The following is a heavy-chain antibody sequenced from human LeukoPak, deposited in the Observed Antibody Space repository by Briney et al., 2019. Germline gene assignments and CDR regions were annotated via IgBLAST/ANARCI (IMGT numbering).Heavy chain of an antibody. CDR1: GFTFSSYW. Sequence: PGGSLRLSCAASGFTFSSYWMHWVRQVPGKGLVWVSRIISDGSNTTYAGSVKGRFTISRDNAKNTLYLQMSSLRAEDTAVYYCARDTAHAFDIWGQGTMVTVSS. CDR2: IISDGSNT. CDR3: ARDTAHAFDI. D-gene: IGHD5-18*01. J-gene: IGHJ3*02. V-gene: IGHV3-74*01.